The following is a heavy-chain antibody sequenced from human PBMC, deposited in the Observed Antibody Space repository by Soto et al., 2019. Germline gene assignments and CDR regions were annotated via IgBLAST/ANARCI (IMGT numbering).Heavy chain of an antibody. Sequence: QVQLVQSGAEVKKSGASVKVSCKPSGYSFSDYFIQWVRQAPGQGLEWVAWINPKTAATNYAKKFQGRVSLTWDTSSTTAYMELNRRRPDDTAFYYCARIKWGLNYYNGMDVWGQGTTVIVSS. CDR3: ARIKWGLNYYNGMDV. CDR2: INPKTAAT. J-gene: IGHJ6*02. D-gene: IGHD1-26*01. V-gene: IGHV1-2*02. CDR1: GYSFSDYF.